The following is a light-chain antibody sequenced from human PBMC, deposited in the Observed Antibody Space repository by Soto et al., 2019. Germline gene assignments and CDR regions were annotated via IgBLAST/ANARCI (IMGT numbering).Light chain of an antibody. CDR2: GNN. CDR3: QSYDNSLSGSKV. V-gene: IGLV1-40*01. Sequence: QSVLTQPPSVSGAPGQRVTISCTGSRSNIGAGYDVHWYQQLPGTAPKLLIYGNNNRPSGVPDRFSGSKSGTSASLAITGLQDEDEADYYCQSYDNSLSGSKVFGGGTKLTVL. J-gene: IGLJ2*01. CDR1: RSNIGAGYD.